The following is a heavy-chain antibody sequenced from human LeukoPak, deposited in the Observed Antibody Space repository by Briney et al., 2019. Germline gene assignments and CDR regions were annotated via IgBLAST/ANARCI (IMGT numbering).Heavy chain of an antibody. CDR3: ARALITMIDNAFDI. CDR1: GFTFGNYG. Sequence: QSGGSLRLSCAASGFTFGNYGMTWVRQAPGKGLEWVSAISGGGGSTYYADSVKGRFTISRDNSKNTLYLQMNSLRAEDTAVYYCARALITMIDNAFDIWGQGTMVTVSS. J-gene: IGHJ3*02. D-gene: IGHD3-22*01. V-gene: IGHV3-23*01. CDR2: ISGGGGST.